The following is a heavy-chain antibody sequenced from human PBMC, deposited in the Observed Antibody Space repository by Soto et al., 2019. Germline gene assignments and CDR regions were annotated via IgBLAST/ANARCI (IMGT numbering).Heavy chain of an antibody. CDR3: ARVMNVVETLGPVSYYYYSMDV. Sequence: ASVKVSCKASGYTFTSYDINWVRQATGQGLEWMGWMNPNSGNTGYAQKFQGRVTMTRNTSISTAYMELSSLRSEDTAVYYCARVMNVVETLGPVSYYYYSMDVWGKGTTVTVSS. J-gene: IGHJ6*03. V-gene: IGHV1-8*01. CDR2: MNPNSGNT. D-gene: IGHD7-27*01. CDR1: GYTFTSYD.